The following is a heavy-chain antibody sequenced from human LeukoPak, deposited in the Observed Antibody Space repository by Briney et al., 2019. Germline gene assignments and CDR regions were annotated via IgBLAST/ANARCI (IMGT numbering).Heavy chain of an antibody. CDR1: GFTFSSYW. CDR3: ARDSGSRTLDY. D-gene: IGHD1-26*01. CDR2: IKEDGSEK. V-gene: IGHV3-7*01. Sequence: PGGSLRLSCAASGFTFSSYWMSWVRQAPGKGLEWVANIKEDGSEKYSVDSVKGRFTISRDNAKNSLYLQMDSLRAEDTAVYYCARDSGSRTLDYWGQGTLVTVSS. J-gene: IGHJ4*02.